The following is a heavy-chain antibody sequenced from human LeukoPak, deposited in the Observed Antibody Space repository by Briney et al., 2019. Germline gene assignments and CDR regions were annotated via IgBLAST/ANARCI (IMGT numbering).Heavy chain of an antibody. CDR2: INPDGSNS. J-gene: IGHJ4*02. D-gene: IGHD2-21*02. Sequence: TGGSLRLSCAASGFTFSNYWMHWVRQAPGKGLEWVSRINPDGSNSNYADSVKGRFTMSRDNAKNTVYLQMDSLRAEDTALFYCVRQAVSGDSGIAYWGRGTLVTVSS. CDR1: GFTFSNYW. V-gene: IGHV3-74*01. CDR3: VRQAVSGDSGIAY.